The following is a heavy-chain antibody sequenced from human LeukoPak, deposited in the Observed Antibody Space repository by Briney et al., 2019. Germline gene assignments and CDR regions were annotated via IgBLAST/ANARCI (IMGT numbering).Heavy chain of an antibody. D-gene: IGHD6-19*01. J-gene: IGHJ6*02. CDR3: ARVGVYSSGWYGKIDYYYYGMDV. CDR1: GGSFSGYY. CDR2: INHSGST. Sequence: PSETLSLTCAVYGGSFSGYYWSWIRQPPGKGLEWIGEINHSGSTNYNPSLKSRVTISVDTSKNQFSLKLSSVTAADTAVYYCARVGVYSSGWYGKIDYYYYGMDVWGQGTTVTVSS. V-gene: IGHV4-34*01.